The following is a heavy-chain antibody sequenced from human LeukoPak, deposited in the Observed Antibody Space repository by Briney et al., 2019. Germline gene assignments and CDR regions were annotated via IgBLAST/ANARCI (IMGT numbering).Heavy chain of an antibody. CDR3: ARLNGFYCDY. CDR1: GFTVSNNY. D-gene: IGHD6-25*01. Sequence: PGGSLGLSCAASGFTVSNNYMNWVRQAPGKGLEWVSVIYAGGSTYYADSVKGRFTIARDNSKNTLYLQMNNLRVEDTAVYYCARLNGFYCDYWGQGTLVTVSS. CDR2: IYAGGST. V-gene: IGHV3-66*04. J-gene: IGHJ4*02.